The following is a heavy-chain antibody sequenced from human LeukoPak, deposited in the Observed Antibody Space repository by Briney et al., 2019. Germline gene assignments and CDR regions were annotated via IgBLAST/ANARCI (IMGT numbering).Heavy chain of an antibody. J-gene: IGHJ6*02. D-gene: IGHD3-10*01. CDR2: ISGSGGST. Sequence: GGSLRLSCAASGFTFSSYAMSWVRQAPGKGLEWVSAISGSGGSTYYADSVKGRFTISRDNSMNTLYLQMNSLRAEDTAVYYCAKTWFGDPTGYYYYGMDVWGQGTTVTVSS. V-gene: IGHV3-23*01. CDR3: AKTWFGDPTGYYYYGMDV. CDR1: GFTFSSYA.